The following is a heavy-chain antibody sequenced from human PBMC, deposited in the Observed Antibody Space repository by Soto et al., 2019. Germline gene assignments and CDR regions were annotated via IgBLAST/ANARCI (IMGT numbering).Heavy chain of an antibody. V-gene: IGHV3-48*02. CDR2: IRSDSGSK. CDR1: GSSFSNYN. J-gene: IGHJ4*02. D-gene: IGHD3-22*01. CDR3: ARDDYDNSGPGD. Sequence: EVQLVESGGGLVQPGGSLRLTCTASGSSFSNYNMNWVRQAPGKELEWISYIRSDSGSKYYADSVKGRFTIFRDNAKTSLYLQMNSLRDEDTAVYYCARDDYDNSGPGDWGQGTLVTVSS.